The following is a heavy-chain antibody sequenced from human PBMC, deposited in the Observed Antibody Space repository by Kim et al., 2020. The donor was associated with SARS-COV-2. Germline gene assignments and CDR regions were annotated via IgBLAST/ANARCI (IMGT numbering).Heavy chain of an antibody. CDR3: ARASIRPRGYSYGYGY. D-gene: IGHD5-18*01. CDR2: IYHSGST. V-gene: IGHV4-4*02. J-gene: IGHJ4*02. CDR1: GGSISSSNW. Sequence: SETLSLTCAVSGGSISSSNWWSWVRQPPGKGLEWIGEIYHSGSTNYNPSLKSRVTISVDKSKNQFSLKLSSVTTADTAVYYCARASIRPRGYSYGYGYWGRGTLVTVSS.